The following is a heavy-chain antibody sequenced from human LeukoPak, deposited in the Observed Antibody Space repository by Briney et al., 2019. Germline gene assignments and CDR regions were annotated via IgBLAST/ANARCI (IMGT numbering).Heavy chain of an antibody. J-gene: IGHJ4*02. CDR2: ISWNSGSM. V-gene: IGHV3-9*01. CDR3: AKDLGGYSSSWYYKGTKPGGNFDY. CDR1: GFTFDDYA. Sequence: PGGSLRLSCAASGFTFDDYAMHWVRQAPGKGLEWVSGISWNSGSMDYADSVKGRFTISRDNAKNSLYLQMNSLRAEDTAVYYCAKDLGGYSSSWYYKGTKPGGNFDYWGQGTLVTVSS. D-gene: IGHD6-13*01.